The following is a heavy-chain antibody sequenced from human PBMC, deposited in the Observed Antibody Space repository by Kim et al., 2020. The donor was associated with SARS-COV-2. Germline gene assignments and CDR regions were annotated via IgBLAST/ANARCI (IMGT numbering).Heavy chain of an antibody. CDR1: GFTFSSYS. Sequence: GGSLRLSCAASGFTFSSYSMNWVRQAPGKGLEWVSSISSSSSYIYYADSVNGRFTISRDNAKNSLYLQMNSLRAEDTAVYYCARGGTTQGLRNYYYGMDVWGQGTTVTVSS. CDR2: ISSSSSYI. D-gene: IGHD5-12*01. V-gene: IGHV3-21*01. J-gene: IGHJ6*02. CDR3: ARGGTTQGLRNYYYGMDV.